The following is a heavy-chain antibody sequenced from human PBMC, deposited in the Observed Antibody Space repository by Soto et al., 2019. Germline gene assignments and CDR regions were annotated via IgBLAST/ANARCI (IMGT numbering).Heavy chain of an antibody. V-gene: IGHV1-18*01. CDR3: ASSSTIFGVVTD. D-gene: IGHD3-3*01. J-gene: IGHJ4*02. CDR2: ISAYNGNT. Sequence: ASVKVSCNASGYTFTSYGISWVRQAPGQGLEWMGWISAYNGNTNYAQKLQGRVTMTTDTSTSTAYMELRSLRSDDTAVYYCASSSTIFGVVTDWGQGTLVTVSS. CDR1: GYTFTSYG.